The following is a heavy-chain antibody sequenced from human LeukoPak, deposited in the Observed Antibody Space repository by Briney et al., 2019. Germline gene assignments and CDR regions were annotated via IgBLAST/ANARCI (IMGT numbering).Heavy chain of an antibody. CDR3: AKELSEWLPKGYFQH. CDR2: ISGSGGST. Sequence: GGSLRLSCAASGFTFTDYYMSWIRQAPGKGLEWVSAISGSGGSTYYADSVKGRFTISRDNSKNTLYLQMNSLRAEDTAVYYCAKELSEWLPKGYFQHWGQGTLVTVSS. J-gene: IGHJ1*01. D-gene: IGHD3-3*01. CDR1: GFTFTDYY. V-gene: IGHV3-23*01.